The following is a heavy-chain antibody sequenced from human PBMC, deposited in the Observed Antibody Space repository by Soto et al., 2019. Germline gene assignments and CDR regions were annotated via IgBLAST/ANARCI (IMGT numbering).Heavy chain of an antibody. V-gene: IGHV1-69*13. Sequence: SVKVSCKASGGTFSSYAISWVRQAPGQGLEWMGGIIPIFGTANYAQKFQGRVTITADESTSTAYMELSSLRSEDTAVYYCARTVEYDSSGYYYFIYWGQGTLVTVSS. CDR2: IIPIFGTA. J-gene: IGHJ4*02. D-gene: IGHD3-22*01. CDR1: GGTFSSYA. CDR3: ARTVEYDSSGYYYFIY.